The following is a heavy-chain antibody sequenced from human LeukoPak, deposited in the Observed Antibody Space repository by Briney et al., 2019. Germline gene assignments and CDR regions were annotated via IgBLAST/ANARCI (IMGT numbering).Heavy chain of an antibody. J-gene: IGHJ4*02. D-gene: IGHD6-13*01. CDR3: ARHQYSSSWYRSIKSFFDY. Sequence: PSETLSLTCTVSGGSISSSSYYWGWIRQPPGKGLEWIGSIYYSGSTYYNPSLKSRVTISVDTSKNQFSLKLSSVTAADTAVYYCARHQYSSSWYRSIKSFFDYWGQGTLVTVSS. CDR2: IYYSGST. CDR1: GGSISSSSYY. V-gene: IGHV4-39*01.